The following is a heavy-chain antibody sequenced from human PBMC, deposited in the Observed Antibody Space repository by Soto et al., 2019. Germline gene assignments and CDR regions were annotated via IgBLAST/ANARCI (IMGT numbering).Heavy chain of an antibody. CDR3: ARAMGVTSTYYGFWSGYSHLGMAV. D-gene: IGHD3-3*01. V-gene: IGHV4-34*01. CDR2: INHSGST. J-gene: IGHJ6*02. Sequence: SETLSLTCAVYGGSFSGYYWSWIRQPPGKGLEWIGEINHSGSTNYNPSLKSRVTISVDTSKNQFSLKLSSVTAADTAVYYCARAMGVTSTYYGFWSGYSHLGMAVWGQGTTVIVSS. CDR1: GGSFSGYY.